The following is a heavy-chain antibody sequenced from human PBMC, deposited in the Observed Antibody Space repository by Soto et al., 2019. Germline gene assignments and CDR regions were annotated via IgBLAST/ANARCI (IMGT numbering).Heavy chain of an antibody. CDR1: GGSISSNY. CDR2: IYISGT. CDR3: ARGGGYDSFDF. D-gene: IGHD2-15*01. J-gene: IGHJ4*02. Sequence: SETLSLTCTVSGGSISSNYWSWIRQPAGKGLEWIGHIYISGTNYNPSLKSRVTMSLDTSKNQFSLSLSSMTAADKAVYYCARGGGYDSFDFWGQGIQVTVSS. V-gene: IGHV4-4*07.